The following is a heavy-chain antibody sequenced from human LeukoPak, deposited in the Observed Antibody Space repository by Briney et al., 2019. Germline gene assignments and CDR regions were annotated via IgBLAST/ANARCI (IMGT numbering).Heavy chain of an antibody. CDR2: INWNGGST. CDR3: ARDQEDIVVVPAASNVRYYYYYMDV. CDR1: GFTFDDYG. Sequence: GGSLRLSCAASGFTFDDYGMSWVRQAPGKGLEWVSGINWNGGSTGYADSVKGRFTISRDNAKNSLYLQMNSLRAEDTALYYCARDQEDIVVVPAASNVRYYYYYMDVWGKGTTVTVSS. V-gene: IGHV3-20*04. D-gene: IGHD2-2*01. J-gene: IGHJ6*03.